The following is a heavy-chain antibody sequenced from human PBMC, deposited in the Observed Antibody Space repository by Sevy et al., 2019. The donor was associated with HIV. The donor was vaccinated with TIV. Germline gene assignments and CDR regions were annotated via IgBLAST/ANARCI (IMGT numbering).Heavy chain of an antibody. CDR2: ISSSSSYI. D-gene: IGHD3-3*01. CDR3: ARASITIFGVGFDAFDI. V-gene: IGHV3-21*01. CDR1: GFTFSSYS. J-gene: IGHJ3*02. Sequence: GGSLRLSCAASGFTFSSYSMNWVRQAPGKGLEWVSSISSSSSYIYYADSVKGRFTTSRDNAKNSLYLQMNSLRAEDTAVYYCARASITIFGVGFDAFDIWGQGTMVTVSS.